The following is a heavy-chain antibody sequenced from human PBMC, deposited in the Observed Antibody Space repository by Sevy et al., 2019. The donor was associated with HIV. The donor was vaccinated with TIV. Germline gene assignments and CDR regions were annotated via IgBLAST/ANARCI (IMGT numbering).Heavy chain of an antibody. CDR2: IRSKDYGGAT. Sequence: GGSLRLSCTGSGFTFGDYAMSWIRQAPGMGLEWVGIIRSKDYGGATEYAASVKGRFTISRDDSKSIADLQMNSLKTEDTAVYYCTRGYYYDSSGYSDYWGQGTLVTVSS. CDR1: GFTFGDYA. D-gene: IGHD3-22*01. J-gene: IGHJ4*02. V-gene: IGHV3-49*03. CDR3: TRGYYYDSSGYSDY.